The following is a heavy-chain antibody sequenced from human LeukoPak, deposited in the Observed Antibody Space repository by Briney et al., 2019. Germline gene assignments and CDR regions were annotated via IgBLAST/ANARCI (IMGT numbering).Heavy chain of an antibody. CDR2: IYYSGST. V-gene: IGHV4-59*08. CDR3: ARQNTVTTSYYYGMDV. D-gene: IGHD4-17*01. J-gene: IGHJ6*02. Sequence: SGTLSLTCTVSGGSISSYYWSWIRQPPGKGLEWIGYIYYSGSTNYNPSLKSRVTISVDTSKNQFSLKLSSVTAADTAVYYCARQNTVTTSYYYGMDVWGQGTTVTVSS. CDR1: GGSISSYY.